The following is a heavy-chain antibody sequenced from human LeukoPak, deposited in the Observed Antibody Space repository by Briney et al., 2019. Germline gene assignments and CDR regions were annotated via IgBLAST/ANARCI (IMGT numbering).Heavy chain of an antibody. CDR3: ARAGSMVRGVIEYYFDY. CDR1: GYTFTSYD. D-gene: IGHD3-10*01. CDR2: MNPNSGNT. J-gene: IGHJ4*02. Sequence: GASVKVSCKASGYTFTSYDINWVRQATGQGLEWMGWMNPNSGNTGYAQKFQGGVTMTRNTSISTAYMELSSLRSEDTAVYYCARAGSMVRGVIEYYFDYWGQGTLVTVSS. V-gene: IGHV1-8*01.